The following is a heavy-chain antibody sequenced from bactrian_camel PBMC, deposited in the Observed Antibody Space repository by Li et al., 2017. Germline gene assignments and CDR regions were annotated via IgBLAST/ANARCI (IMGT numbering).Heavy chain of an antibody. CDR3: ATTPLRWSCTVKDDQFRN. CDR1: GRRYIVNV. J-gene: IGHJ4*01. V-gene: IGHV3S53*01. Sequence: VQLVESGGGSVQAGGSLRLSCAYSGRRYIVNVITWFRQAPGKEREGVATISTSAGNTGYTHYADSVKGRFTISQDNAKNMVYLQMTNLKPDDTAMYYCATTPLRWSCTVKDDQFRNWGQGTQVTVS. CDR2: ISTSAGNTGYT. D-gene: IGHD6*01.